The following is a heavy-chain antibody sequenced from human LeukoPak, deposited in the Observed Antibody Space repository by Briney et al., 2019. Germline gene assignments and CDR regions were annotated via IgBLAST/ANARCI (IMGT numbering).Heavy chain of an antibody. Sequence: SETLSLPRTVSSGSICTYSRSSIRQPPGKRLEWIGFIHYTGSTNYNPSLKSRVSISVDTSKNQFSLKLNSVTAADTAVYFCARRSGSQYYIDSWGQRTLVTVSS. CDR1: SGSICTYS. CDR2: IHYTGST. CDR3: ARRSGSQYYIDS. V-gene: IGHV4-59*01. D-gene: IGHD1-26*01. J-gene: IGHJ4*02.